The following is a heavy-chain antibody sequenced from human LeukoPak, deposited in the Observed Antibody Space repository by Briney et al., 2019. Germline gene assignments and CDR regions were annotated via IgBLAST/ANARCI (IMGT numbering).Heavy chain of an antibody. D-gene: IGHD1-26*01. V-gene: IGHV3-23*01. Sequence: GGSLRLSCAASGFTFSSYAMSWVRQAPGKGLEWVSAISGSGGSTYYADSVKGRFTISRDNSKSTLYLQMNSLRAEDTAVCYCAKGVGATKFNWFDPWGQGTLVTVSS. CDR3: AKGVGATKFNWFDP. CDR2: ISGSGGST. CDR1: GFTFSSYA. J-gene: IGHJ5*02.